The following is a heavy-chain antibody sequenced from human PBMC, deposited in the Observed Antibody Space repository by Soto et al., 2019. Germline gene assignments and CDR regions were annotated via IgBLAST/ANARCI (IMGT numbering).Heavy chain of an antibody. V-gene: IGHV3-7*01. CDR3: ASPFHPYYSYMDV. J-gene: IGHJ6*03. Sequence: EVQLVESGGGLVQPGGSLRLSCAASGFTFSSYWMSWVRQAPGKGLEWVANIKQDGSEKYYVDSVKGRFTISRDNAKNSLYLQMNSLRAEDTAVYYCASPFHPYYSYMDVWGKGTTVTVSS. CDR1: GFTFSSYW. CDR2: IKQDGSEK.